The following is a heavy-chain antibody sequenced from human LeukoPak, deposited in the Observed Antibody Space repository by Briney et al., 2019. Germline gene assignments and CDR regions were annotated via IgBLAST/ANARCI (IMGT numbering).Heavy chain of an antibody. V-gene: IGHV3-30-3*01. J-gene: IGHJ3*02. D-gene: IGHD6-13*01. CDR3: ASPLHAYSSTWPDAFDI. CDR1: GFTFSAYA. CDR2: ISFDGSSE. Sequence: GRSLTLSCAASGFTFSAYAIHWVRQAPGKGLEWVALISFDGSSEYYADSVKGRFTISRDNSRNTLYLQMNSLRAEDTAVFYCASPLHAYSSTWPDAFDIWGQGTMVTVSS.